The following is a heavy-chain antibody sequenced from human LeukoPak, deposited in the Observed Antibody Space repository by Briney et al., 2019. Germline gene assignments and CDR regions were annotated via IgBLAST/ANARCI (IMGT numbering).Heavy chain of an antibody. V-gene: IGHV3-30*02. CDR3: VKEPAGTAAGTAFDY. Sequence: GSLRLSCAASGFTFNSYVMHWVRQAPGKGLEWVACIHYDGSNQYYADSVKGRFTISRDSSKNTLYLQMNSLRDEDTAVYYCVKEPAGTAAGTAFDYWGLGALVTVSS. D-gene: IGHD6-13*01. CDR2: IHYDGSNQ. CDR1: GFTFNSYV. J-gene: IGHJ4*02.